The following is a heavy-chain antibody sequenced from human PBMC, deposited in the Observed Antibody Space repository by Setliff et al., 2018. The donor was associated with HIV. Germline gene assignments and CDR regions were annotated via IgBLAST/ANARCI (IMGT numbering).Heavy chain of an antibody. D-gene: IGHD3-3*01. CDR1: GFTFTGNW. V-gene: IGHV5-51*01. Sequence: GESLKISCKASGFTFTGNWIGWVRQMPGKGLEWMGIIYPGDSDTRYSPSFQGQVTISADKSISTAYLHMTSLRAEDTAIYYCAKAWGSGYPSFESALMFDVWGQGTLVTVSS. CDR2: IYPGDSDT. CDR3: AKAWGSGYPSFESALMFDV. J-gene: IGHJ4*02.